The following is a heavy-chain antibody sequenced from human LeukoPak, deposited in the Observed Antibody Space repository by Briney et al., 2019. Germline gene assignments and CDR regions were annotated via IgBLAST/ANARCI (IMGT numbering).Heavy chain of an antibody. Sequence: SETLSLTCSVSGDSISSSRYCWGWIRQPPGKGLEWIGSVYHSGSTHYNPSLNSRITISVDTSKNQISLRLRSVTAADTALYFCLAYYSLSGNYYNGIDYWGQGTLVTVSS. D-gene: IGHD3-10*01. CDR1: GDSISSSRYC. CDR3: LAYYSLSGNYYNGIDY. V-gene: IGHV4-39*01. J-gene: IGHJ4*02. CDR2: VYHSGST.